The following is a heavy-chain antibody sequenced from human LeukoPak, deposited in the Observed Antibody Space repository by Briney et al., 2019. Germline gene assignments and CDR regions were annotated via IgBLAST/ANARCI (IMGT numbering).Heavy chain of an antibody. CDR2: ISWNSGSI. CDR3: ARERKNRPSETGNWFDP. D-gene: IGHD1-14*01. J-gene: IGHJ5*02. Sequence: SLRLSCAASGFTFDAYAMQWVRQAPGKGLEWVSGISWNSGSIGYADSVKGRFTISRDNSKNTLYLQMNSLRAEDTAVYYCARERKNRPSETGNWFDPWGQGTLVTVSS. V-gene: IGHV3-9*01. CDR1: GFTFDAYA.